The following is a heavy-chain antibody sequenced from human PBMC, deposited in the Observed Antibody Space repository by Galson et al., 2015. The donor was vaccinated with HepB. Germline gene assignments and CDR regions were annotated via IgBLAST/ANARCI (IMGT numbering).Heavy chain of an antibody. CDR1: GFTFDDYA. J-gene: IGHJ6*02. V-gene: IGHV3-9*01. D-gene: IGHD6-13*01. Sequence: SLRLSCAASGFTFDDYAMHWVRQAPGKGLEWVSGISWNSGSIGYADSVKGRFTISRDNAKNSLYLQMNSLRAEDTALYYCAKDHSSSWGYGMDVWGQGTTVTVSS. CDR3: AKDHSSSWGYGMDV. CDR2: ISWNSGSI.